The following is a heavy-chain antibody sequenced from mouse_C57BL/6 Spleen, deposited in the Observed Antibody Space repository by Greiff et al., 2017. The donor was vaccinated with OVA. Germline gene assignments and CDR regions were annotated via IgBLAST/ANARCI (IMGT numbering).Heavy chain of an antibody. D-gene: IGHD1-1*01. Sequence: QVHVKQPGAELVRPGSSVKLSCKASGYTFTSYWMDWVKQRPGQGLEWIGNIYPSDSETHYNQKFKDKATLTVDKSSSTAYMQLSSLTSEDSAVYYCARSYYGYWGQGTTLTVSS. J-gene: IGHJ2*01. CDR3: ARSYYGY. CDR1: GYTFTSYW. CDR2: IYPSDSET. V-gene: IGHV1-61*01.